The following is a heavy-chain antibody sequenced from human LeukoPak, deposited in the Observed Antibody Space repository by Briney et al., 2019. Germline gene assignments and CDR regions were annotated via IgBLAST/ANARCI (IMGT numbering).Heavy chain of an antibody. J-gene: IGHJ4*02. CDR3: ARPTPYYYDSSAYPDY. CDR1: GFTFSSYA. CDR2: ISYDGSNK. V-gene: IGHV3-30*04. D-gene: IGHD3-22*01. Sequence: GGSLRLSCAASGFTFSSYAMHWVRQAPGKGLEWVTIISYDGSNKYYADSVKGRFTTSRDNSKNTLYLHMNSLRAEDTAVYYCARPTPYYYDSSAYPDYWGQGTLVTVSS.